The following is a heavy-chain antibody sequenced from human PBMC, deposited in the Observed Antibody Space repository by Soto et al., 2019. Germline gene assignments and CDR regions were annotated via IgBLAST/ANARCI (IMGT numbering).Heavy chain of an antibody. CDR2: IGHDGYVE. CDR1: GFYFNDWG. Sequence: QVQLVQSGGGVVRPGTSLRLSCAASGFYFNDWGMHWVRQAPGKGLEWVAVIGHDGYVEEYADSVKGRFTISRDNSKNMLYLQMYSLRAEDTALYYCVRDLTSGWLDRWGRGSQVIVSS. V-gene: IGHV3-33*08. D-gene: IGHD6-19*01. CDR3: VRDLTSGWLDR. J-gene: IGHJ4*02.